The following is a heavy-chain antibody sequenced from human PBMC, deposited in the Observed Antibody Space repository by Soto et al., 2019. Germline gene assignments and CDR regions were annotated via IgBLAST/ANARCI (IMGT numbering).Heavy chain of an antibody. J-gene: IGHJ3*02. CDR3: ARGKRYCSGGSCYSGRAFDI. V-gene: IGHV4-59*12. CDR1: GGSISSYY. Sequence: PSETLSLTCTVSGGSISSYYWSWIRQPPGKGLEWIGDINYSGSTNYNPSLKSRVTISVDTSKNQFSLKLSSVTAADTAVYYCARGKRYCSGGSCYSGRAFDIWGQGTMVTVSS. D-gene: IGHD2-15*01. CDR2: INYSGST.